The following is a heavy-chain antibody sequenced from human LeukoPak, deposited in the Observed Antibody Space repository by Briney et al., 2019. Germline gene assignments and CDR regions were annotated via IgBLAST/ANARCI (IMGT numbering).Heavy chain of an antibody. V-gene: IGHV3-74*01. J-gene: IGHJ4*02. CDR2: INSDGSST. CDR3: ARLSGSYYDY. D-gene: IGHD1-26*01. Sequence: GGSLRLSCAASGFTFDDYAMHWVRQAPGKGLEWVSRINSDGSSTSYADSVKGRFTISRDNAKNTLYLQMNSLRAEDTAVYYCARLSGSYYDYWGQGTLVTVSS. CDR1: GFTFDDYA.